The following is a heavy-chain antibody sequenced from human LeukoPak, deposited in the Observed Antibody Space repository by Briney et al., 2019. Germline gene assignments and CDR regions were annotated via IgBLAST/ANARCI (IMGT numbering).Heavy chain of an antibody. CDR3: AISSEYSSSWYGYFDY. CDR2: ISGSGGST. CDR1: GFTFSSYA. Sequence: PGGSLRLSCAASGFTFSSYAMSWVRQAPGKGLEWVSAISGSGGSTYYADSVKGRFTISRDNSKNTLYLQMNSLRAEDTAVYYCAISSEYSSSWYGYFDYWGQGTLVTVSS. J-gene: IGHJ4*02. D-gene: IGHD6-13*01. V-gene: IGHV3-23*01.